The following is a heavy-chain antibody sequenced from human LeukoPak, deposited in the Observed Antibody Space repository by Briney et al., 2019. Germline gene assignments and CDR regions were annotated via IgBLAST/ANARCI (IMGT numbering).Heavy chain of an antibody. Sequence: SETLSLTCTVSGGTISSYYWSWIRQPPGKGLEWIGYINYSGSTNYNPSLKSRVTMSVVTSKNQFSLKLTSVTAADTAVYYCVRHSSISYRFFDSWGQGTLVTVSS. CDR3: VRHSSISYRFFDS. D-gene: IGHD6-13*01. J-gene: IGHJ4*02. V-gene: IGHV4-59*08. CDR1: GGTISSYY. CDR2: INYSGST.